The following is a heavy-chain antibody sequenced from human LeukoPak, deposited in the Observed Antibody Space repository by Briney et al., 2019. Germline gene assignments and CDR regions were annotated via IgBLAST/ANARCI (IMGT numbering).Heavy chain of an antibody. V-gene: IGHV3-48*03. CDR2: ISDSGSSI. D-gene: IGHD6-19*01. CDR3: AREGSGWSFDY. Sequence: GVSLRLSCAASGFTFSSYEMNWVRQAPGKGLEWVSYISDSGSSIYYADSVKGRFTISRDDAKNSLYLQMNSLRAEDTAVYYCAREGSGWSFDYWGQGTLVIVSS. J-gene: IGHJ4*02. CDR1: GFTFSSYE.